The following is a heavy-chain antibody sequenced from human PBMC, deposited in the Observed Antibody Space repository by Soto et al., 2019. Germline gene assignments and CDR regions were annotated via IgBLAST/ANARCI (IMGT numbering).Heavy chain of an antibody. V-gene: IGHV3-30-3*01. CDR2: VSYDGSSQ. J-gene: IGHJ6*02. Sequence: QVLLVESGGGVVQPGRSLRLSCAASGFTFRNFGMHWVRQAPGKGLEWVAVVSYDGSSQKYADPVKGRFTISRDNSKNTLYLQMNSLRTGDTAVYYCARAADYAMDVWGQGTTVTVSS. CDR3: ARAADYAMDV. CDR1: GFTFRNFG.